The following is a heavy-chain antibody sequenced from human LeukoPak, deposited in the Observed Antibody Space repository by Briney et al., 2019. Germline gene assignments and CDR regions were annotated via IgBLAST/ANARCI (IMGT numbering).Heavy chain of an antibody. V-gene: IGHV5-51*01. Sequence: GESLKISCKGSGYSFTSYWIGWVRQMPGKGLEWMGIIYPGDSDTRYSPSFQGQVTISADKSISTAYLQWGSLKASDTAMYYCARLGGGSVTSRAFDIWGQGTMVTVSS. CDR1: GYSFTSYW. J-gene: IGHJ3*02. D-gene: IGHD3-16*01. CDR3: ARLGGGSVTSRAFDI. CDR2: IYPGDSDT.